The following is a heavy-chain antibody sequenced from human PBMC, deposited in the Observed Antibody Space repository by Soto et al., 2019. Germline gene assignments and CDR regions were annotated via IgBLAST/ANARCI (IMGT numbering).Heavy chain of an antibody. CDR2: ISYDGNNR. Sequence: QVQLVESGGDVVQAGRSLRLSCVASGCTFSSYAMHWVRRAPGKGLEWMTIISYDGNNRYYADSVKGRFTISRDNSKNTLYLQMNSLRPEDTAVYYCAKLGFDSSGASSLFDAWGQGTLVTVSS. CDR3: AKLGFDSSGASSLFDA. V-gene: IGHV3-30*18. CDR1: GCTFSSYA. J-gene: IGHJ4*02. D-gene: IGHD3-22*01.